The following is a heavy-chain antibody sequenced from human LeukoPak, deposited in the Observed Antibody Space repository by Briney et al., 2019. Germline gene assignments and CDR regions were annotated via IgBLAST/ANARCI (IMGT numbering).Heavy chain of an antibody. CDR2: IYTSGST. V-gene: IGHV4-61*02. CDR3: ARQDRWHFDY. Sequence: SQTLSLTCTVSGGSISSGSYYWSWIRQPAGKGLEWIGRIYTSGSTNYNPSLKSRVTISVDTSKNQFSLKLSSVTAADTAVYYCARQDRWHFDYWGQGTLVTVSS. J-gene: IGHJ4*02. D-gene: IGHD2-15*01. CDR1: GGSISSGSYY.